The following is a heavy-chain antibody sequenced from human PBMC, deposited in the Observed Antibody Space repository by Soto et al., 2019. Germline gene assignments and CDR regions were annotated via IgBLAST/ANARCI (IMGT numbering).Heavy chain of an antibody. CDR3: ARSPLGYCSGGSCYSGKDYYYYYGMDV. Sequence: QVQLVQSGAEVKKPGSSVKVSCKASGGTFSSYAISWVRQAPGQGLEWMGGIIPIFGTANYAQKFQGRVMITADESTSTAYMELSSLRSEDTAVYYCARSPLGYCSGGSCYSGKDYYYYYGMDVWGQGTTVTVSS. CDR2: IIPIFGTA. J-gene: IGHJ6*02. CDR1: GGTFSSYA. V-gene: IGHV1-69*01. D-gene: IGHD2-15*01.